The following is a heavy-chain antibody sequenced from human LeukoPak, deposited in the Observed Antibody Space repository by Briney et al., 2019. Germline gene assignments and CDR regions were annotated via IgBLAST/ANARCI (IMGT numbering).Heavy chain of an antibody. CDR2: INHSGST. D-gene: IGHD4-17*01. CDR1: GGSISSYY. CDR3: ARRYYGDSLNY. J-gene: IGHJ4*02. Sequence: SETLSLTCTVSGGSISSYYWSWIRQPPGKGLEWIGEINHSGSTNYNPSLKSRVTISVDTSKNQFSLKLSSVTAADTAVYYCARRYYGDSLNYWGQGTLVTVSS. V-gene: IGHV4-34*01.